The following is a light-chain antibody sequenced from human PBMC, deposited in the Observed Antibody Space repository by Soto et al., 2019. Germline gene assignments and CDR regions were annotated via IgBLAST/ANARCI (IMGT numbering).Light chain of an antibody. V-gene: IGKV3-20*01. CDR2: GAS. Sequence: ETVLTQSPGTLSFSPGERSNLSCRASQSVSSSYLAWYQQKPGLAPRLLIYGASSRATGIPDRFSGSGSGTDFTLTISRLEPEDFAVYYCQQYGSSRTFGQGTKVDIK. J-gene: IGKJ1*01. CDR1: QSVSSSY. CDR3: QQYGSSRT.